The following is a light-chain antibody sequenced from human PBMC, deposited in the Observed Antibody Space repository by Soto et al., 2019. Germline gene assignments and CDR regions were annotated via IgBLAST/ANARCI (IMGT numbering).Light chain of an antibody. V-gene: IGKV3-20*01. CDR1: QIFSSSY. Sequence: EIVLTQSRGTLSLSPGERATLSCRASQIFSSSYLAWYQQRPGQAPRLLIYGASTRAIGIPDRFGGSGSGTDFTLTISRLEPEDFAVYYCQQFGSSPRTFGQGTKVEIK. CDR3: QQFGSSPRT. CDR2: GAS. J-gene: IGKJ1*01.